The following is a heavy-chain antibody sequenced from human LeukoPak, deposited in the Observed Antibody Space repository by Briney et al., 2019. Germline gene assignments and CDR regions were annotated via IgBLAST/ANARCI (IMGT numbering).Heavy chain of an antibody. D-gene: IGHD1-26*01. Sequence: SVKVSCKASGGTFSSYAISWVRQAPGQGLEWMGGIIPIFGTANYAQKFQGRVTITTDESTSTACMELSSLRSEDTAVYYCARESSSGSYYEGEGSFDYWGQGTLVTVSS. CDR2: IIPIFGTA. CDR3: ARESSSGSYYEGEGSFDY. CDR1: GGTFSSYA. V-gene: IGHV1-69*05. J-gene: IGHJ4*02.